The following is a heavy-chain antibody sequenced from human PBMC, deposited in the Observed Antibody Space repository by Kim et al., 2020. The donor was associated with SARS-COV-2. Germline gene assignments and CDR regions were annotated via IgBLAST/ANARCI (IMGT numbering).Heavy chain of an antibody. Sequence: ASVKVSCKASGYTFTGYYMHWVRQAPGQGLEWMGWINPNSGGTNYAQKFQGRVTMTRDTSISTAYMELSRLRSDDTAVYYCARDHGVHFWSGYFTSKNAFDIWGQGTMVTVSS. V-gene: IGHV1-2*02. D-gene: IGHD3-3*02. CDR1: GYTFTGYY. CDR3: ARDHGVHFWSGYFTSKNAFDI. CDR2: INPNSGGT. J-gene: IGHJ3*02.